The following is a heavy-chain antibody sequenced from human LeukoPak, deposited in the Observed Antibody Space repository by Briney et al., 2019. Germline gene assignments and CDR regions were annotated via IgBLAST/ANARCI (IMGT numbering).Heavy chain of an antibody. CDR3: ARDGGKYCSSTSCRNAFDI. V-gene: IGHV4-61*01. CDR2: IYYSGST. CDR1: GGSISSGSYY. D-gene: IGHD2-2*01. J-gene: IGHJ3*02. Sequence: SQTLSLTCTVSGGSISSGSYYWSWIRQPPRKGLEWIGFIYYSGSTNYNPSLKSRVTISVDTSKNQFSLYLSSVTAADTAVYYCARDGGKYCSSTSCRNAFDIWGQGTMVTVSA.